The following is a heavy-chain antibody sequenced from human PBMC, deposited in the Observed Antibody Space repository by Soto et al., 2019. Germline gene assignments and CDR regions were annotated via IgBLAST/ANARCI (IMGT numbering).Heavy chain of an antibody. CDR2: IIPIFGTA. CDR3: ASSSEWELQTLGDY. V-gene: IGHV1-69*13. CDR1: GGTFSSYA. Sequence: GASVKVSCKASGGTFSSYAISWVRQAPGQGLEWMGGIIPIFGTANYAQKFQGRVTITADESTSTAYMELSSLRSEDTAVYYCASSSEWELQTLGDYWGQGTLVTVSS. D-gene: IGHD1-26*01. J-gene: IGHJ4*02.